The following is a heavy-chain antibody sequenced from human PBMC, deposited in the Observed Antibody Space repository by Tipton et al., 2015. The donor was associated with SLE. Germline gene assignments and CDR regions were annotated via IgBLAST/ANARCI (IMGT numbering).Heavy chain of an antibody. V-gene: IGHV3-23*01. D-gene: IGHD3-3*01. CDR1: GFTFKNYV. CDR3: AKDGVMWSAVVTNWFDP. CDR2: ISGSGANT. J-gene: IGHJ5*02. Sequence: SLRLSCAGSGFTFKNYVIIWVRQAPGRGLEWVSGISGSGANTYYADSVKGRFTISRDNSENTVYLQMNSLRPEDTAVYYCAKDGVMWSAVVTNWFDPWGQGTLVTVSS.